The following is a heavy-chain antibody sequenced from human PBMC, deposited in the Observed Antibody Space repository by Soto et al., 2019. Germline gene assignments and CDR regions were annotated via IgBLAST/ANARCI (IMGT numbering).Heavy chain of an antibody. CDR2: ISFDGTNK. Sequence: QVQLVESGGGVVQPGRSLRVSCAASGFSFSNFGMHWVRQAPGKGLEWVAVISFDGTNKYYADSVKGRFTISRDNSKKTLDLQINSLRSEDTALYSCVKDGIWTGFRGHFDFWCRGTLVTVSS. J-gene: IGHJ4*02. D-gene: IGHD3-9*01. CDR3: VKDGIWTGFRGHFDF. V-gene: IGHV3-30*18. CDR1: GFSFSNFG.